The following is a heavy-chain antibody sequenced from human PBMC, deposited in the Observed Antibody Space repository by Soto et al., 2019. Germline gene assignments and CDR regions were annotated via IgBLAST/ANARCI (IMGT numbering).Heavy chain of an antibody. D-gene: IGHD2-15*01. Sequence: GGSLRLSCAASGFTFSSYGMHWVRQAPGKGLEWVAVISYDGSNKYYADSVKGRFTISRDNSKNTLYLQMNSLRAEDTAVYYCAKSGEGNWVAFPHRDIKSPPDLYYFDYWGQGTLVTVSS. CDR1: GFTFSSYG. J-gene: IGHJ4*02. V-gene: IGHV3-30*18. CDR2: ISYDGSNK. CDR3: AKSGEGNWVAFPHRDIKSPPDLYYFDY.